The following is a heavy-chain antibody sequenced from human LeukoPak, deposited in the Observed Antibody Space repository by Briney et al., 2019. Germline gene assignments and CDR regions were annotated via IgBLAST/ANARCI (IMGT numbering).Heavy chain of an antibody. CDR3: AREWGRIAVAGGPGY. D-gene: IGHD6-19*01. CDR1: GFIFSNYG. J-gene: IGHJ4*02. Sequence: GESLRLACEASGFIFSNYGMHWVRQAPGKGLEWVALIWYDGQTKFYADSVKGRFTISRDNSGNTLFLHMTSLRVEDTAVYYCAREWGRIAVAGGPGYWGQGALVTVSS. V-gene: IGHV3-33*01. CDR2: IWYDGQTK.